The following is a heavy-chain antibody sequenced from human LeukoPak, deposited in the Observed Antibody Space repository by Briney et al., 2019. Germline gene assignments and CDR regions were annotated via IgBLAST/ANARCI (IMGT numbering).Heavy chain of an antibody. D-gene: IGHD2-2*01. J-gene: IGHJ6*03. CDR2: ISSSSSYI. Sequence: GGSLRLSCAASGFTFSSYSMNWVRQAPGKGLEWVSSISSSSSYIYYADSVKGRFTISRDNAKNSLYLQMNSLRAEDTAVYYCARDRDIVVVPAPPYYMDVWGKGTTVTVSS. CDR1: GFTFSSYS. V-gene: IGHV3-21*01. CDR3: ARDRDIVVVPAPPYYMDV.